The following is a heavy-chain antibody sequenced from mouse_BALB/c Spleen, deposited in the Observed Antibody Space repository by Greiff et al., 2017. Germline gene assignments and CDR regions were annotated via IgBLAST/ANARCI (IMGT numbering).Heavy chain of an antibody. J-gene: IGHJ2*01. CDR2: INPSSGYT. D-gene: IGHD2-14*01. V-gene: IGHV1-4*02. CDR1: GYTFTSYT. Sequence: QVQLQQSAAELARPGASVKMSCKASGYTFTSYTMHWVKQRPGQGLEWIGYINPSSGYTEYNQKFKDKTTLTAVKSSSTAYMQLSSLTSEDSAVYYCARSLYEGYWGEGTTLTVAS. CDR3: ARSLYEGY.